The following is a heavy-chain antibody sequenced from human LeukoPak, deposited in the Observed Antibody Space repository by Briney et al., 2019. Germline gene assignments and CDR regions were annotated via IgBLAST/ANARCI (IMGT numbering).Heavy chain of an antibody. Sequence: SETLSLTCAVSGGSISSSNWWSWVRQPPGKGLEWIGEIYHSGSTNYNPSLKSRVTISVDKSKNQFSLKLSSVTAADTAVYYCARGTVVPASNDAFDIWGQGTMVTVSS. CDR3: ARGTVVPASNDAFDI. V-gene: IGHV4-4*02. CDR1: GGSISSSNW. CDR2: IYHSGST. D-gene: IGHD2-2*01. J-gene: IGHJ3*02.